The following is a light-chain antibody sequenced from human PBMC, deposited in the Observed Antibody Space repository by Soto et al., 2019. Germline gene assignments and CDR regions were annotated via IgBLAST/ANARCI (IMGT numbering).Light chain of an antibody. J-gene: IGKJ2*01. CDR1: QSVLYSSDHKNY. Sequence: DIVMTQSPDSLAVSLGERATINCKSSQSVLYSSDHKNYLTWYQQRPGQPPKLLIYWASTRESGVPDRFSGSGSGTDFTLNISSLQAEDGSVYYCQKYYTTPYTFGQGTKLEI. V-gene: IGKV4-1*01. CDR3: QKYYTTPYT. CDR2: WAS.